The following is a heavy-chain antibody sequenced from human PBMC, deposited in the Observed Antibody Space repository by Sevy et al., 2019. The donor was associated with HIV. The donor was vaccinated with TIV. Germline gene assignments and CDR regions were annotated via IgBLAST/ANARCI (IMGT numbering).Heavy chain of an antibody. D-gene: IGHD3-10*01. CDR1: GFTFSSYA. J-gene: IGHJ5*02. V-gene: IGHV3-23*01. CDR3: AKAGPNYYGSGSTPPNWFDP. Sequence: GGSLRPSCAASGFTFSSYAMSWVRQAPGKGLEWVSAISGSGGSTYYADSVKGRFTISRDNSKNTLYLQMNSLRAEDTAVYYCAKAGPNYYGSGSTPPNWFDPWGQGTLVTVSS. CDR2: ISGSGGST.